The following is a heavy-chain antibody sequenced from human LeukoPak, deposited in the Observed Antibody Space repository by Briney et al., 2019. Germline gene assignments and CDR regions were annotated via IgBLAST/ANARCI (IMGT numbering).Heavy chain of an antibody. CDR2: ISSSSSYI. J-gene: IGHJ4*02. D-gene: IGHD3-22*01. Sequence: GGSLRLSCAASGFTFSSYSMNWVRQAPGKGLEWVSSISSSSSYIYYADSVKGRFTISRDNAENTLYLQMNSLRVEDTAVYYCVRSAFHAGSGNYYDYWGQGTLVTVSS. V-gene: IGHV3-21*01. CDR1: GFTFSSYS. CDR3: VRSAFHAGSGNYYDY.